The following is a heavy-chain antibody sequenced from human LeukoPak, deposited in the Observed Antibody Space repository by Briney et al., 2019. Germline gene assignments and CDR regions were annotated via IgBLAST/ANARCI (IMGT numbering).Heavy chain of an antibody. D-gene: IGHD4-23*01. CDR2: IASDGSST. CDR3: ARGRPHGNDY. J-gene: IGHJ4*02. CDR1: GFTFSSYW. V-gene: IGHV3-74*01. Sequence: GGSLRLSCAASGFTFSSYWMNWVRQAPGKGLVWVSRIASDGSSTTYADSVKGRFSISRNNAKNTLYLQMNSLRVEDTAVYYCARGRPHGNDYWGQGTLVTVSS.